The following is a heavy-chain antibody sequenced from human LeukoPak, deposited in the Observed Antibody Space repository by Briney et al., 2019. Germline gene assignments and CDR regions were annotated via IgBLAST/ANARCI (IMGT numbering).Heavy chain of an antibody. CDR1: GGTFSIYT. Sequence: SVTVSFKASGGTFSIYTISWVRQAPGQGLEWMGRIIPILGIANYAQKFQGRVTITADKSTSTAYMELSSLRSEDTAVYYCASSPLVVVSAAMDYYYGMDVWGQGTTVTVSS. CDR2: IIPILGIA. V-gene: IGHV1-69*02. D-gene: IGHD2-2*01. J-gene: IGHJ6*02. CDR3: ASSPLVVVSAAMDYYYGMDV.